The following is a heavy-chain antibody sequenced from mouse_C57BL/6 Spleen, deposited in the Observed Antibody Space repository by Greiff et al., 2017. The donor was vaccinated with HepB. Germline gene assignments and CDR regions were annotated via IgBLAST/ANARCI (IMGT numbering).Heavy chain of an antibody. V-gene: IGHV1-64*01. Sequence: VQLPQPGAELVKPGASVKLSCKASGYTFTSYWMHWVKQRPGQGLEWIGMIHPNSGSTNYNEKFKSKATLTVDKSSSTAYMQLSSLTSEDSAVYYCARSGYCGSRRHFDYWGQGTTLTVSS. CDR1: GYTFTSYW. D-gene: IGHD1-1*01. J-gene: IGHJ2*01. CDR2: IHPNSGST. CDR3: ARSGYCGSRRHFDY.